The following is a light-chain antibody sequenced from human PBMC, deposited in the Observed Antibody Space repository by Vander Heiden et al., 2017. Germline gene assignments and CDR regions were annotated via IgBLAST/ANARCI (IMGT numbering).Light chain of an antibody. CDR2: AAS. Sequence: DIQLTQSPSSLSASVGDRVTITCRESQGISNYLAWYQQKPGKVPKLLIYAASTLQSGVPSRFSGSGSGTDFTLTISSLQPEDVATYYCQQYNSAPLTFGHGTKVDIK. CDR3: QQYNSAPLT. CDR1: QGISNY. J-gene: IGKJ3*01. V-gene: IGKV1-27*01.